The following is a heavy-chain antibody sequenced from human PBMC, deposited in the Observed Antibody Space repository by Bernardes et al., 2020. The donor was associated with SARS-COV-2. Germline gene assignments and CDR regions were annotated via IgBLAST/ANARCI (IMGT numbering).Heavy chain of an antibody. CDR3: AKDPGHSGWYDHFDY. CDR1: GFTFSSYA. D-gene: IGHD6-19*01. J-gene: IGHJ4*02. Sequence: GGSLRLSCAASGFTFSSYAMSWVRQAPGKGLEWVSTISGSGGSTYYADSVKGRFTISRHKSKNTLYLQMNSLRAEDTAVYYCAKDPGHSGWYDHFDYWGQGTLVTVSS. CDR2: ISGSGGST. V-gene: IGHV3-23*01.